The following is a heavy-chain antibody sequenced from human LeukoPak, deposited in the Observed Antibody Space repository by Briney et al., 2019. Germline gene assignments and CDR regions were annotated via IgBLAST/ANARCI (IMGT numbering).Heavy chain of an antibody. V-gene: IGHV3-23*01. CDR3: AKDVPSYYYGSGSLDFDY. Sequence: GGSLRLSCAASGFTLSSYAMSWVRQAPGKGLEWVSAISGSGGSTYYADSVKGRFTISRDNSKNTLYLQMNSLRAEDTAVYYCAKDVPSYYYGSGSLDFDYWGQGTLVTVSS. D-gene: IGHD3-10*01. J-gene: IGHJ4*02. CDR2: ISGSGGST. CDR1: GFTLSSYA.